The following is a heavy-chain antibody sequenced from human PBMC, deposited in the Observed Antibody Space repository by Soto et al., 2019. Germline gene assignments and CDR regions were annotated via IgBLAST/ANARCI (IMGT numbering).Heavy chain of an antibody. Sequence: PGGSLRLSCAASGLTFSTYAMSWVRQAPGKGLEWVSAIRGSGDSTYSADSVRGRFTISRDKSINTLYLQMNNLGYEDTAVYYCARPRGYGVFDAYDIWGQGTMVTVSS. D-gene: IGHD4-17*01. J-gene: IGHJ3*02. CDR2: IRGSGDST. CDR1: GLTFSTYA. CDR3: ARPRGYGVFDAYDI. V-gene: IGHV3-23*01.